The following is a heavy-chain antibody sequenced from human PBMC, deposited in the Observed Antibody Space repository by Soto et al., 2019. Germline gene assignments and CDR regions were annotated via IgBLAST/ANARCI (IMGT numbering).Heavy chain of an antibody. D-gene: IGHD2-8*02. CDR3: ARHVWDIAPVVENNWLDP. V-gene: IGHV4-39*01. Sequence: QLQLQESGPGRVKPSETLSLTCTVSGVSISAITYYWAWIRQPPGEGLEWIGSIYYNGTTYYNPSLKSRVTISIEMSKNQFSLKLRPVTAADRAVYYCARHVWDIAPVVENNWLDPWGQGTLDTVSS. CDR2: IYYNGTT. J-gene: IGHJ5*02. CDR1: GVSISAITYY.